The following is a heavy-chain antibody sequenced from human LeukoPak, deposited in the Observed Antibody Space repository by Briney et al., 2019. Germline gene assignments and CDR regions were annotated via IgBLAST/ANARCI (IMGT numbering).Heavy chain of an antibody. D-gene: IGHD3-16*02. CDR3: AGPRFGGVIPAPY. J-gene: IGHJ4*02. Sequence: SETLSLTCAVYGGSFSGYYWSWIRQPPGKGLEWIGEINHSGSTNYNPSLKSRVTISVDTSKNQFSLKLSSVTAADTAVYYCAGPRFGGVIPAPYWGQGTLVTVSS. V-gene: IGHV4-34*01. CDR2: INHSGST. CDR1: GGSFSGYY.